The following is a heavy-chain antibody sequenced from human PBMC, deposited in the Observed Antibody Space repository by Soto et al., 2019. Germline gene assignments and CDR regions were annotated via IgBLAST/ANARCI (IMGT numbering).Heavy chain of an antibody. CDR1: GYSFTSYW. CDR3: GLGYCSGGSCSDYSGMDV. V-gene: IGHV5-51*01. J-gene: IGHJ6*02. D-gene: IGHD2-15*01. Sequence: PGESLKISCKGSGYSFTSYWIGWVRQMPGKGLEWMGIIYPGDSDTRYSPSFQGQVTISADKSISTAYLQWSSLKASDTAMYYCGLGYCSGGSCSDYSGMDVWGQGTTVTVSS. CDR2: IYPGDSDT.